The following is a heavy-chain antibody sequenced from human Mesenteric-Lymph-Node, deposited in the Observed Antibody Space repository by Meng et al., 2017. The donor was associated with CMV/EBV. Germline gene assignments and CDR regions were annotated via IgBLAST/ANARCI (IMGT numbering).Heavy chain of an antibody. CDR1: GGAFSGYY. V-gene: IGHV4-34*01. J-gene: IGHJ4*02. D-gene: IGHD4-23*01. CDR2: INHSGST. Sequence: WWAGVLKRSATLSLTCAVYGGAFSGYYWSWIRQPPGKGLEWIGEINHSGSTNYNPSLKSRVTISVDTSKNQFSLKLSSVTAADTAVYYCARHQRWLKSEGGFNYWGQGTLVTVSS. CDR3: ARHQRWLKSEGGFNY.